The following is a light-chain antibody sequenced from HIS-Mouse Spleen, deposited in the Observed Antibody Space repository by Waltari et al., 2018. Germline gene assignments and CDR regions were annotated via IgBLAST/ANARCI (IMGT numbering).Light chain of an antibody. CDR3: AAWDDSLSGWV. CDR1: SSNIGSNY. J-gene: IGLJ3*02. CDR2: RNN. Sequence: QSVLTQPPSASGTPGQRVTISCSGSSSNIGSNYVYWYQQLPGTAPKLILYRNNERPSGVPDRFPGSKSGTSASLAISGLRSEDEADYYCAAWDDSLSGWVFGGGTKLTVL. V-gene: IGLV1-47*01.